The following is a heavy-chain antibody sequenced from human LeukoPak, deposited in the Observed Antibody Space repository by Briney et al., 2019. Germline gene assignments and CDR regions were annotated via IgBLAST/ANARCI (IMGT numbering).Heavy chain of an antibody. CDR1: GLTFNSYW. CDR3: ARDSTTDY. D-gene: IGHD1-7*01. V-gene: IGHV3-7*01. J-gene: IGHJ4*02. Sequence: GGSLRLSCAASGLTFNSYWMSWVRQAPGKGLEWVATIKQGGGKKCYVDSVKGRFTISRDNAKNSPYLQMNSLRAEDTAVYYCARDSTTDYWGQGTLVTVSS. CDR2: IKQGGGKK.